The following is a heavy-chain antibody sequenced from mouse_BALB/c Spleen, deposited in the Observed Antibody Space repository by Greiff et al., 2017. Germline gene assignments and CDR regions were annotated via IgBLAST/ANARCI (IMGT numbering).Heavy chain of an antibody. D-gene: IGHD1-1*01. CDR1: GFSLTSYG. CDR2: IWSGGST. V-gene: IGHV2-4-1*01. J-gene: IGHJ2*01. Sequence: QVQLKQSGPGLVQPSQSLSITCTVSGFSLTSYGVHWVRQSPGKGLEWLGVIWSGGSTDYNAAFISRLSISKDNSKSQVFFKMNSLQADDTAIYYCARMDGSSYYFDYWGQGTTLTVSS. CDR3: ARMDGSSYYFDY.